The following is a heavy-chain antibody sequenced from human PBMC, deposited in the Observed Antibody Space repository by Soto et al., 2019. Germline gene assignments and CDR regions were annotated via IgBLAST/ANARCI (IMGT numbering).Heavy chain of an antibody. CDR2: IYHSGST. J-gene: IGHJ4*02. CDR1: GGSFSGYY. CDR3: AKLPAGAGYYTHDS. D-gene: IGHD3-3*01. V-gene: IGHV4-34*01. Sequence: SETLSLTCAVYGGSFSGYYWTWIRQPPGKGLEWIGYIYHSGSTYYNPSLKSRVTISVDTSKNQFSLNLSSVTAADTAVYYCAKLPAGAGYYTHDSWGQGTLVTVSS.